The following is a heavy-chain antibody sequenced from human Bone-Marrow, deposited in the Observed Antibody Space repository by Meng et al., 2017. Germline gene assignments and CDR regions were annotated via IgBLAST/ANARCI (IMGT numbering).Heavy chain of an antibody. D-gene: IGHD6-19*01. CDR3: ARDLSYGSDWPGY. CDR1: GFTFSSYW. CDR2: IWFDGSKT. Sequence: GESLKISCAASGFTFSSYWMHWVRQAPGKGLEWLGLIWFDGSKTYYGESVKGRFTISRDKSKNTVSLQINSLRAEDTGVYYCARDLSYGSDWPGYWGQGTLVTVSS. J-gene: IGHJ4*02. V-gene: IGHV3-33*08.